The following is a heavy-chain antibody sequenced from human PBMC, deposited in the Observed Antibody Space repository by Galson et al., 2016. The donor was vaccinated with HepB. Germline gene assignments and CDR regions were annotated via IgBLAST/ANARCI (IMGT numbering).Heavy chain of an antibody. D-gene: IGHD6-19*01. J-gene: IGHJ5*01. CDR3: AGCLTGFSSGWYWFAS. Sequence: SVKVSCKASGSTSNTYSVSWVRQAPGQGLEWMGGVVPFFGRPNYAQKFQDRVTITADKSTRMVYMELSGLKSEDTAVYYCAGCLTGFSSGWYWFASWGQGTLVTVSS. CDR2: VVPFFGRP. V-gene: IGHV1-69*06. CDR1: GSTSNTYS.